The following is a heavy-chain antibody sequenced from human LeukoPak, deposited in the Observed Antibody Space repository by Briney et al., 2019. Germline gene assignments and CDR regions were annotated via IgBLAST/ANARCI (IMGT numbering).Heavy chain of an antibody. CDR1: GGSISIYY. CDR2: IFTSGIT. V-gene: IGHV4-4*07. D-gene: IGHD3-10*01. J-gene: IGHJ6*03. Sequence: SETLSLTCTVPGGSISIYYWNWIRQPAGKGLEWIGRIFTSGITNYNPSLKSRVTMSVGTSRNQFSLNLSSVTAADTAVYYCARESSGTYYNPLGYMDVWGKGTTVTVSS. CDR3: ARESSGTYYNPLGYMDV.